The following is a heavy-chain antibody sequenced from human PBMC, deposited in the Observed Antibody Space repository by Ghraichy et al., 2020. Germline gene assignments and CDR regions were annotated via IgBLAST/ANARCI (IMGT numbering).Heavy chain of an antibody. D-gene: IGHD2-2*01. J-gene: IGHJ3*02. V-gene: IGHV3-7*01. Sequence: GGSLRLSCAASGFTFSSYWMSWVRQAPGKGLEWVANIKQDGSEKYYVDSVKGRFTISRDNAKNSLYLQMNSLRAEDTAVYYCARFYQLLPGNDAFDIWGQGTMVTVSS. CDR3: ARFYQLLPGNDAFDI. CDR2: IKQDGSEK. CDR1: GFTFSSYW.